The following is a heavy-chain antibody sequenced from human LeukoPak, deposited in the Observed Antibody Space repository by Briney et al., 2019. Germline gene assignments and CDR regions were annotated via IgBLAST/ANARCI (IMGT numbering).Heavy chain of an antibody. J-gene: IGHJ4*02. Sequence: GGSLRLSCVASGLTLHNYDTTWVRQAPWKGLAYDQSFGTGGYRFYGGSVMGCFSISRDNTQNTVYLQVNSLRGEDTAIYFCAKKLPDASSYFDFCGQGILVTVSS. CDR3: AKKLPDASSYFDF. V-gene: IGHV3-23*01. D-gene: IGHD6-6*01. CDR1: GLTLHNYD. CDR2: FGTGGYR.